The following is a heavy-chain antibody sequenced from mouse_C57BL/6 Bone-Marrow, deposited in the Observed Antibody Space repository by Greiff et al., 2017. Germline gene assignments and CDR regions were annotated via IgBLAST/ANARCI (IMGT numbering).Heavy chain of an antibody. V-gene: IGHV1-78*01. J-gene: IGHJ1*03. CDR3: ASYYDGSSYWYFDV. CDR2: IYPRDGST. D-gene: IGHD1-1*01. CDR1: GYTFTDHT. Sequence: QVQLQQSDAELVKPGASVKISCKVSGYTFTDHTIHWMKQRPEQGLEWIGYIYPRDGSTKYNEKFKGKATLTADKSSSTAYMQLNSLTSEDTAVYYCASYYDGSSYWYFDVWGTGTTVTVSS.